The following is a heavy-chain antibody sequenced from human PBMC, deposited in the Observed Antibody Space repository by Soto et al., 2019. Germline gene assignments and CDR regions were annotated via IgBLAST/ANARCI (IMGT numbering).Heavy chain of an antibody. V-gene: IGHV1-8*01. CDR2: MNPNSVST. J-gene: IGHJ4*02. D-gene: IGHD2-21*02. CDR3: AMPIVVVTARGKIKYFGY. Sequence: ASVKVSCRASGYTFTSYDINWVRQATGQGLEWMGWMNPNSVSTGYAQKFEGRVTMTRNTSISTAYMELSSLRAEDTAVYYCAMPIVVVTARGKIKYFGYWGQGTRVTVSS. CDR1: GYTFTSYD.